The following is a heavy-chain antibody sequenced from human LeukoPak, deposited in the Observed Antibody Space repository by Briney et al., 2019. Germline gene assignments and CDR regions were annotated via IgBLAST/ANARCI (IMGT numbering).Heavy chain of an antibody. CDR2: ISYRGST. CDR1: GGSISNRGGFS. D-gene: IGHD2-15*01. V-gene: IGHV4-31*02. J-gene: IGHJ4*02. CDR3: ARISQASGGFYY. Sequence: SETLFLTCTVPGGSISNRGGFSWSWIRQHPGDGLEWIGFISYRGSTYYNPSLKSRVSMSVDTSRSQFSLRLTSVTDEDTAVYYCARISQASGGFYYWGQGTLVTVSS.